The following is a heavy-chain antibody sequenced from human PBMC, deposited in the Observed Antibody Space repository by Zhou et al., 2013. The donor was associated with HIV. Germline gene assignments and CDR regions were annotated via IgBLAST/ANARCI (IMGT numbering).Heavy chain of an antibody. Sequence: QVQLVQSGAEVKKPGSSVKVSCKASGGTFSSYAISWVRQAPGQGLEWMGGIIPIFGTANYAQKFQGRVTITTDESTSTAYMELSSLRSEDTAVYYCARDRPRSIAARGRLTYYYYYMDVWGTGTTVIVSS. CDR2: IIPIFGTA. J-gene: IGHJ6*03. CDR3: ARDRPRSIAARGRLTYYYYYMDV. CDR1: GGTFSSYA. V-gene: IGHV1-69*05. D-gene: IGHD6-6*01.